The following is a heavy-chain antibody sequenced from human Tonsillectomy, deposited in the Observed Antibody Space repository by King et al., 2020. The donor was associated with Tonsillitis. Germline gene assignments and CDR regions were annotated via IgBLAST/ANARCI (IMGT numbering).Heavy chain of an antibody. CDR1: GGSISSYY. CDR3: ARGAMTTIRRFDP. Sequence: QLQESGPGLVKPSETLSLTCTVSGGSISSYYWSWIRQPPGKGLEWIGYIYYSGSTNYNPSLKSRVTISVDTSKNQFSLKLSSVTAADTAVYYCARGAMTTIRRFDPWGQGTLVTVSS. CDR2: IYYSGST. V-gene: IGHV4-59*01. D-gene: IGHD5-24*01. J-gene: IGHJ5*02.